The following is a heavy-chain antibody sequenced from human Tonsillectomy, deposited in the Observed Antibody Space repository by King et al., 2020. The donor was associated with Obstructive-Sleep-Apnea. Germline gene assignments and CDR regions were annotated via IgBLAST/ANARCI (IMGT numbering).Heavy chain of an antibody. CDR3: ARAISGYSDFEASWE. Sequence: VQLVESGAEVKKPGSSVKVSCKASGGTFNSYAINWVRQAPGQGLEWMGGIVPVFRTPNHAPKFKDRLTIIADESTNTGYMELSSLRSDDTAVYYCARAISGYSDFEASWEWGQGTLVIVSS. CDR2: IVPVFRTP. V-gene: IGHV1-69*01. CDR1: GGTFNSYA. D-gene: IGHD5-12*01. J-gene: IGHJ4*01.